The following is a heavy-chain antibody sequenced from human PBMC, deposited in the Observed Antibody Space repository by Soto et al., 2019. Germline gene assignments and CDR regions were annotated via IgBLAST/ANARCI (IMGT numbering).Heavy chain of an antibody. V-gene: IGHV4-39*01. J-gene: IGHJ4*02. CDR2: IYYSGST. CDR3: ASKIGYSYGLWYFDY. CDR1: GGSISSSSYY. Sequence: QLQLQESGPGLVKPSETLSLTCTVSGGSISSSSYYWGWIRQPPGKGLEWIGSIYYSGSTYYNPSPRSRATISVDTSKNQFSLRLSSVTAADTAVYYCASKIGYSYGLWYFDYWGQGTLVTVSS. D-gene: IGHD5-18*01.